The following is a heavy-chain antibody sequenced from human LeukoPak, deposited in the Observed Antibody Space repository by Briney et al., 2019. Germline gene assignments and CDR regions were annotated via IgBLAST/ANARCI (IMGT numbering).Heavy chain of an antibody. Sequence: ASVKVSCKASGYTFTSYYMHWVRQAPGQGLQWMGIINPSGGSTSYAQKFQGRVTTTRDMSTSTVYMELSSLRSEDTAVYHCARVSSGTRDAFDIWGQGTMVTVSS. D-gene: IGHD3-10*01. CDR2: INPSGGST. CDR1: GYTFTSYY. J-gene: IGHJ3*02. CDR3: ARVSSGTRDAFDI. V-gene: IGHV1-46*01.